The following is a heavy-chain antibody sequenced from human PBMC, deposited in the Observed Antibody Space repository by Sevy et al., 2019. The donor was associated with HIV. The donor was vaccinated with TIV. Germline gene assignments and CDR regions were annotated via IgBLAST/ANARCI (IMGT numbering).Heavy chain of an antibody. J-gene: IGHJ6*02. D-gene: IGHD3-3*01. CDR3: AKPLVDTSKVYFWAIHYYYGMDI. V-gene: IGHV3-30*18. CDR2: ISSDGNNK. CDR1: GFTFSNHA. Sequence: GGSLRLSCAASGFTFSNHAIHWVRQAPGKGLEWVAVISSDGNNKYYADSVKGRYTLSRDNSKNTVVLQLSSLRVEDTAVYYCAKPLVDTSKVYFWAIHYYYGMDIWGQGTTVTVSS.